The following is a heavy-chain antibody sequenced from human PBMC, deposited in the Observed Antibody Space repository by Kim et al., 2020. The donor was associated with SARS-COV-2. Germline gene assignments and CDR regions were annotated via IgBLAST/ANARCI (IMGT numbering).Heavy chain of an antibody. J-gene: IGHJ4*02. CDR3: ARGGMVRGVTIDY. D-gene: IGHD3-10*01. V-gene: IGHV7-4-1*02. Sequence: YAQGFTGRFVFSLDTSVSTAYLQISSLKAEDTAVYYCARGGMVRGVTIDYWGQGTLVTVSS.